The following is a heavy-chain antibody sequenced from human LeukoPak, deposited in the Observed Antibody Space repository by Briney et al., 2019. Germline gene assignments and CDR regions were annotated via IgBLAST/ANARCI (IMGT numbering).Heavy chain of an antibody. D-gene: IGHD3-22*01. Sequence: ASVNVSCTVSGYTLTELSMHWVRQAPGKGLEWMGGFDPEDGETIYAQKFQGRVTMTEDTSTDTAYMELSSLRSEDTAVYYCATSPFSRTYYYDSSGYKMVDYWGQGTLVTVSS. CDR3: ATSPFSRTYYYDSSGYKMVDY. CDR1: GYTLTELS. J-gene: IGHJ4*02. V-gene: IGHV1-24*01. CDR2: FDPEDGET.